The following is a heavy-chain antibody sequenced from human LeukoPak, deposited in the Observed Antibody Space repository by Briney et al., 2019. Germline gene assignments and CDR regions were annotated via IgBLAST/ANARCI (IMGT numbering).Heavy chain of an antibody. CDR2: IIPIFGTA. Sequence: SVKVSCKASGGTFSSYAISWVRQAPGQGLEWMGGIIPIFGTANYAQKFQGRVTITADESTSTAYMELSSLRSEDTAVYYCARGYDSSGYYYKAFDIWGQGTMVAVSS. CDR3: ARGYDSSGYYYKAFDI. CDR1: GGTFSSYA. V-gene: IGHV1-69*13. J-gene: IGHJ3*02. D-gene: IGHD3-22*01.